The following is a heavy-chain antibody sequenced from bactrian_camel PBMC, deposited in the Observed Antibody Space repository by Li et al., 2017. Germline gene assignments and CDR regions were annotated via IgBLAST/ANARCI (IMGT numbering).Heavy chain of an antibody. CDR3: VRDVDSTDGIPDFGY. Sequence: HVQLVESGGGTVQAGGSLRLSCATSKYIHNTHTVTWFRQGPGTEREGVAAIWPSASKYYADSVKGRFTIVEDNAKNTLYLQMNSLKPEDTAVYYCVRDVDSTDGIPDFGYWGQGTQVTVSS. CDR1: KYIHNTHT. V-gene: IGHV3S53*01. J-gene: IGHJ6*01. CDR2: IWPSASK.